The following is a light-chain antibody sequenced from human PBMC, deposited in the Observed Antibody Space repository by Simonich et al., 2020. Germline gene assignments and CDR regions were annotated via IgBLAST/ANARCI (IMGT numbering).Light chain of an antibody. Sequence: SYVLTQPPSVSVAPGKTARITCGGNNIGSKSVHGYQQKPGQAPVLGVYDDSDRPSGIPERFSGSNSGNTATLTISRVEAGDEDDYYCQVWDSSSDVVFGGGTKLTVL. J-gene: IGLJ2*01. CDR1: NIGSKS. CDR2: DDS. V-gene: IGLV3-21*03. CDR3: QVWDSSSDVV.